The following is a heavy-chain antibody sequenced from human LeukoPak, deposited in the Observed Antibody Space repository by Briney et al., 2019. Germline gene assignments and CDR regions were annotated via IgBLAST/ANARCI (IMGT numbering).Heavy chain of an antibody. D-gene: IGHD2-15*01. V-gene: IGHV4-34*01. Sequence: SETLSLTCAVYGGSFSGYYWSWIRQPPGKGLEWIGEINHSGSTNYNPSLKSRVTISVDTSKNQFSLKLSSVTAADTAVYYCARVCSDGSCFYAFDIWGQGTMVTVSS. J-gene: IGHJ3*02. CDR1: GGSFSGYY. CDR3: ARVCSDGSCFYAFDI. CDR2: INHSGST.